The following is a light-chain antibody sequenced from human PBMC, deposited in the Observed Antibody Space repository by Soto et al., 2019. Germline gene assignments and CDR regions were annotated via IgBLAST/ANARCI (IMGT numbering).Light chain of an antibody. J-gene: IGKJ5*01. V-gene: IGKV3-15*01. CDR1: QSVSSN. CDR3: QQYNNWPLIT. CDR2: GAS. Sequence: EIVMTQSPATLSVSPGERATLSCRASQSVSSNLAWYQQKPGQAPRLLIYGASTRATGIPARFSGSGSGTEFTLTISSLPSEDFAVYYWQQYNNWPLITFGQGTRLEIK.